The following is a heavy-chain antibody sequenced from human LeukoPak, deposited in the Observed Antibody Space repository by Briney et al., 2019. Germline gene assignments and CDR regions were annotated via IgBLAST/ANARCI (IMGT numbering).Heavy chain of an antibody. CDR2: ISGTNGIT. D-gene: IGHD3-16*02. V-gene: IGHV3-23*01. CDR1: GFSFSTTD. J-gene: IGHJ4*02. CDR3: ASKGDYYDYVWGSYRHPGY. Sequence: PGGSLRLSCAASGFSFSTTDMSWVRQTPGKGLEWVSGISGTNGITYYADPVKGRFTISRDNSKNTLYLQMHSLRAEDTAVYYCASKGDYYDYVWGSYRHPGYWGQGTLVTVSS.